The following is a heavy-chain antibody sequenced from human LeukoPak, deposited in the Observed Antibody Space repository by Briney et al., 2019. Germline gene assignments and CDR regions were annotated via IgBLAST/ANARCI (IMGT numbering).Heavy chain of an antibody. V-gene: IGHV4-38-2*01. D-gene: IGHD5-24*01. CDR3: ARHGPTGKWLQFGHFDS. Sequence: SETLSLSCDVSGYPIGSGYYWAWMRQTPGKSLKWIGSISQSGRTCCNPSLTSGVALAGRVRTKGFSVRLRSAPAAATPVTHCARHGPTGKWLQFGHFDSWGKGALVIISS. J-gene: IGHJ4*02. CDR1: GYPIGSGYY. CDR2: ISQSGRT.